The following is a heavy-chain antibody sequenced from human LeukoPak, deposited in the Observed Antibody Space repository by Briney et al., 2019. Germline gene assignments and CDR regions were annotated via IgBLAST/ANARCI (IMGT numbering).Heavy chain of an antibody. CDR3: ARDPPSPYYYDSSGYN. J-gene: IGHJ1*01. CDR1: GFTFSNYA. D-gene: IGHD3-22*01. CDR2: ITGSGGAT. V-gene: IGHV3-23*01. Sequence: GGSLRLSCAASGFTFSNYAMSWVRQAPGKGLEWVSAITGSGGATYYADSVKGRFTVSRDNSKTTLYLQLNSLTAEDTAVYYCARDPPSPYYYDSSGYNWGQGTLVTVSS.